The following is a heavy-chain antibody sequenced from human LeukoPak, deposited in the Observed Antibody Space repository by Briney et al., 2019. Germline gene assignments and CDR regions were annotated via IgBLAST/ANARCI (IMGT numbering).Heavy chain of an antibody. CDR1: GFTFSSYS. J-gene: IGHJ2*01. D-gene: IGHD4-17*01. CDR2: ISSSSSYI. Sequence: GGSLRLSCAASGFTFSSYSMNWVRQAPGKGLEWVSSISSSSSYIYYADSVKGRFTISRDNAKNSLYLQMNSLRAEDTAVHYCATHYGSLYFDLWGRGTLVTVSS. V-gene: IGHV3-21*01. CDR3: ATHYGSLYFDL.